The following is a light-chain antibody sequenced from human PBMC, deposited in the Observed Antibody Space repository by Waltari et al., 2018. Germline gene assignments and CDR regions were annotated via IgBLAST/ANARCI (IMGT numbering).Light chain of an antibody. CDR3: QQYDDLPYS. V-gene: IGKV1-33*01. CDR1: QDISNH. CDR2: DAS. J-gene: IGKJ2*03. Sequence: DIQMAQSPSSLSASVGDRVTITCQASQDISNHLNWYQRRAGKAPKVLISDASNLETGVPSRFAGSGSGTDFIFTISSLQPEDCATYYCQQYDDLPYSFGQGTKLEIK.